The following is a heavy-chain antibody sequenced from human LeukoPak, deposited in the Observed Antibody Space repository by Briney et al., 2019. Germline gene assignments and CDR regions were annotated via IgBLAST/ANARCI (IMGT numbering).Heavy chain of an antibody. J-gene: IGHJ4*02. CDR2: INHSGST. V-gene: IGHV4-34*01. Sequence: SETLSLICSVSGDSISDHYWGWIRQPPGKGLEWIGEINHSGSTNYNPSLKSRVTISVDTSKNQFSLKLSSVTAADTAVYYCARRVARRYYFDYWGQGTLVTVSS. CDR1: GDSISDHY. D-gene: IGHD3-3*01. CDR3: ARRVARRYYFDY.